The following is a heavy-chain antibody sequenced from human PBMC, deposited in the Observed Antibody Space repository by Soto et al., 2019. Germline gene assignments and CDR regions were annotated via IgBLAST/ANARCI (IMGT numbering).Heavy chain of an antibody. CDR3: ARGQTYHGKHSRSRPDYFDY. Sequence: GGSLRLSCAASGFTFSSYWMHWVRQAPGKGLVWVSRINSDGSSTSYADSVKGRFTISRDNAESTLYLQLNSLRAEDTAVYYCARGQTYHGKHSRSRPDYFDYWGQGTLVTVSS. J-gene: IGHJ4*02. CDR2: INSDGSST. D-gene: IGHD3-3*02. V-gene: IGHV3-74*01. CDR1: GFTFSSYW.